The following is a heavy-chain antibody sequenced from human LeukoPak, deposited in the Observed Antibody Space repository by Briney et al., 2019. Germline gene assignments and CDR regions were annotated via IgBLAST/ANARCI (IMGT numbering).Heavy chain of an antibody. CDR1: GYTFTGYY. V-gene: IGHV1-2*02. D-gene: IGHD3-10*01. J-gene: IGHJ4*02. CDR3: ARGPLWFGELVDY. CDR2: INPNSGGT. Sequence: ASVKVSCKASGYTFTGYYMHWVRQAPGQGLEWMGWINPNSGGTNYAQKFQGRVTMTRVTSISTAYMELSRLRSDDTAVYYCARGPLWFGELVDYWGQGTLVTVSS.